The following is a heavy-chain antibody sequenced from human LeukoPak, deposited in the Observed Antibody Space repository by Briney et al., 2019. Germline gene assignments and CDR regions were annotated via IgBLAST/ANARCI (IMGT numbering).Heavy chain of an antibody. D-gene: IGHD3-22*01. Sequence: SETLSLTCTVSGGSISSGDYYWSWLRQPPGKGLEWIGYIYYSGSTYYNPSLKSRVTISIDTSKNRFSLKLSSVTAADTAVYFCATHNSGYDSGNDAFDIWGQGTVVTVSS. CDR1: GGSISSGDYY. J-gene: IGHJ3*02. CDR2: IYYSGST. V-gene: IGHV4-30-4*08. CDR3: ATHNSGYDSGNDAFDI.